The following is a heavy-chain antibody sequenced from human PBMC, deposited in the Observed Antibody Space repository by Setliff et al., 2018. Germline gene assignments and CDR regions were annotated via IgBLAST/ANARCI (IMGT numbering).Heavy chain of an antibody. CDR1: GFTFSTYR. J-gene: IGHJ4*02. CDR2: IWDDGGNK. V-gene: IGHV3-33*08. D-gene: IGHD2-15*01. CDR3: ARTCSGSGCYAGLES. Sequence: GGSLRLSCAASGFTFSTYRMHWVRQTPGKGLEWVAVIWDDGGNKYHADSVKGRFTISRDNSKNTLYLQMNSLRPEDTAVYYCARTCSGSGCYAGLESWGQGTPVTVSS.